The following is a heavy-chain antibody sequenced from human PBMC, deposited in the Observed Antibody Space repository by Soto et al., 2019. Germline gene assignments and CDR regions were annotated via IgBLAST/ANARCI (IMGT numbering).Heavy chain of an antibody. D-gene: IGHD1-26*01. CDR3: VKAPLKYGGSYYDY. CDR1: GFTFSYYP. V-gene: IGHV3-64D*08. CDR2: ISGNGGST. J-gene: IGHJ4*02. Sequence: EVQLVESGGGLVQPGGSLRLSCSASGFTFSYYPMHWVRQGPGKGLEFVSVISGNGGSTYYADSVKGRFTISRDNSKSSLALQMSSLRPEDTAVYYCVKAPLKYGGSYYDYWGQGALVIVSS.